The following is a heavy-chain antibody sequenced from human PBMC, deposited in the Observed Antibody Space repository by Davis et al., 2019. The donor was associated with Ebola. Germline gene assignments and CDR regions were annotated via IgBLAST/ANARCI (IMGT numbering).Heavy chain of an antibody. J-gene: IGHJ4*02. V-gene: IGHV3-7*01. D-gene: IGHD1-1*01. CDR3: ARAGATYWKD. Sequence: GESLKISCAASGFTFSDYYMTWVRQAPGRGLEWVANIKQDGSETYYGDSVKGRFTISRDNAKNSLYLQMNSLRAEDTAVYYCARAGATYWKDWGQGTLVTVSS. CDR1: GFTFSDYY. CDR2: IKQDGSET.